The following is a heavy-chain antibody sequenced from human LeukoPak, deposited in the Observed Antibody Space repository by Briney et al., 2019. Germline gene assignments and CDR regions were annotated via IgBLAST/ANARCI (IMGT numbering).Heavy chain of an antibody. CDR2: LNPESAGT. V-gene: IGHV1-2*02. D-gene: IGHD6-19*01. CDR1: GYTFTDNY. CDR3: ARGGKQWLVRYYYGVDV. J-gene: IGHJ6*02. Sequence: ASVKVSCKASGYTFTDNYIHWLRQAPGQGLEWMGWLNPESAGTSYARKFQGRVSMTRDTSISTAYMELSGLTSDDTAIYYCARGGKQWLVRYYYGVDVWGQGTTVIVSS.